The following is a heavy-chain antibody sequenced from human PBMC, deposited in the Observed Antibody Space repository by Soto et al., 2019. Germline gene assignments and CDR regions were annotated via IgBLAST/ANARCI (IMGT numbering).Heavy chain of an antibody. Sequence: QVQLVQSGAEVKKPGASVKVSCKASGYTFTSYYMHWVRQAPGQGIEWMGIINPSGGSTSYAQKFQGRVTMTRDTSTSTVYMELSSLRCEDTAVYYCARGWELPYPFDYWGQGTLVTVSS. CDR1: GYTFTSYY. D-gene: IGHD1-26*01. CDR3: ARGWELPYPFDY. V-gene: IGHV1-46*01. CDR2: INPSGGST. J-gene: IGHJ4*02.